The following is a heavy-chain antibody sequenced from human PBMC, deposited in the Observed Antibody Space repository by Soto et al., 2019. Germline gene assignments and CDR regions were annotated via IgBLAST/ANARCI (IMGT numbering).Heavy chain of an antibody. J-gene: IGHJ3*02. CDR1: GFSLSTSGVG. Sequence: SGPRLVNPTQTLTLTCTFSGFSLSTSGVGVGWIRQPPGKALEWLALIYWDDDKRYSPSLKSRLTITKDTSKNQVVLTMTNMDPVDTATYYCAHSLRNWNDFGFVETFDIWGQGTMVTVSS. D-gene: IGHD1-1*01. CDR2: IYWDDDK. CDR3: AHSLRNWNDFGFVETFDI. V-gene: IGHV2-5*02.